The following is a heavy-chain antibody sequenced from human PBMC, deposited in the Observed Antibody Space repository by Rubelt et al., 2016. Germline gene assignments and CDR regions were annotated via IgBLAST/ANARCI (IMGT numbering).Heavy chain of an antibody. CDR1: GGSFSGYY. CDR2: IDHSGST. D-gene: IGHD6-13*01. CDR3: ARGRRGSSSWLGRDYYGMDV. V-gene: IGHV4-34*01. J-gene: IGHJ6*02. Sequence: QVQLQQWGAGLLKPSETLSLTCAVYGGSFSGYYWSWIRQTPGQGLEWIGEIDHSGSTNYNPSLKSRVNISGDTAKNQFALKLRSVTAADTAVYYCARGRRGSSSWLGRDYYGMDVWGQGTTVTVSS.